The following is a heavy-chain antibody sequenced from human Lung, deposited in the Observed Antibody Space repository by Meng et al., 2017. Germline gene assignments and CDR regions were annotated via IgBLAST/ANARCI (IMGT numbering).Heavy chain of an antibody. CDR1: RHTFPAYW. CDR2: INPKSGDT. V-gene: IGHV1-2*06. D-gene: IGHD6-13*01. Sequence: AEGKSPGASVTVPSKASRHTFPAYWLHWGRRAPGQGLEWIGRINPKSGDTHYAQRFQGRVTMTGDTSISTAYMELSGLRSDDTAMYYCARDEDISAAGKLFGDYWGQGTLVTVSS. J-gene: IGHJ4*02. CDR3: ARDEDISAAGKLFGDY.